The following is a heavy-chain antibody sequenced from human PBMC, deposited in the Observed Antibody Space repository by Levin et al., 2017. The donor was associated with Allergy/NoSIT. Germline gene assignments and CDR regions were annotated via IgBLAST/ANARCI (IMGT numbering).Heavy chain of an antibody. Sequence: SETLSLTCAVSGGSISSGGYSWSWIRQPPGKGLEWIGYIYHSGSTYYNPSLKSRVTISVDRSKNQFSLKLSSVTAADTAVYYCARGWVQFPALGLRHRNWFDPWGQGTLVTVSS. CDR2: IYHSGST. D-gene: IGHD5-18*01. CDR3: ARGWVQFPALGLRHRNWFDP. J-gene: IGHJ5*02. V-gene: IGHV4-30-2*01. CDR1: GGSISSGGYS.